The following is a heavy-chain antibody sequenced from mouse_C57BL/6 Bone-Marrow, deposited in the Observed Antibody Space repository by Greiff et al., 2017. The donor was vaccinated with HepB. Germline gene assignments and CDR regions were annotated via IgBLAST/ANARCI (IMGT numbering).Heavy chain of an antibody. J-gene: IGHJ3*01. V-gene: IGHV14-3*01. D-gene: IGHD3-2*02. CDR3: ASYVRQIRLRKAWFAY. CDR1: GFNIKNTY. Sequence: EVQLQQSVAELVRPGASVKLSCTASGFNIKNTYMHWVKQRPEQGLEWIGRIDPANGNTKYAPKFQGKATITADTSSNTAYLQLSSLTSEDTAIYYCASYVRQIRLRKAWFAYWGQGTLVTVSA. CDR2: IDPANGNT.